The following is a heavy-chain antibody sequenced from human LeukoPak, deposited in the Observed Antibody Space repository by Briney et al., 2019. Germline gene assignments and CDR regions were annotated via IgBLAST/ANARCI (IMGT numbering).Heavy chain of an antibody. D-gene: IGHD3-10*01. CDR3: ARRFSRSKAITMVRQKQYMKEWFDP. J-gene: IGHJ5*02. Sequence: KPSETLSLTCAVYGGSFSTNYWSWIRQPPGKGLEWIGETNHSGSTNYNPSLKSRVTISIDTSNNHLSLKLNSVTAADTAVYYCARRFSRSKAITMVRQKQYMKEWFDPWGQGTLVTVSS. CDR2: TNHSGST. CDR1: GGSFSTNY. V-gene: IGHV4-34*01.